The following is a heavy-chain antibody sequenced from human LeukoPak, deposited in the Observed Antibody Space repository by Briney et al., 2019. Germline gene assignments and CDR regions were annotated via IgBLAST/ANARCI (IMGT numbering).Heavy chain of an antibody. CDR3: ARRGLDYGDYASHDAFDI. V-gene: IGHV5-51*01. CDR2: IYPGDSDT. CDR1: GYSFTSYW. Sequence: GESLKISCKGSGYSFTSYWIGWVRQMPGKGLEWMGIIYPGDSDTRYSPSFQGQVTISADKSISTAYLRWSSLKASDTAMYYCARRGLDYGDYASHDAFDIWGQGTMVTVSS. J-gene: IGHJ3*02. D-gene: IGHD4-17*01.